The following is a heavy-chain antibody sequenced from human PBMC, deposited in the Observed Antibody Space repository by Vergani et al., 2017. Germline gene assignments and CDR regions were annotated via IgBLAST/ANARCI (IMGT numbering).Heavy chain of an antibody. CDR2: ISRSSSYI. J-gene: IGHJ4*02. Sequence: EVQLVESGGGLVKPGGSLRLSCAASGFTFNSYIMNWVRQAPGKGLEWVSSISRSSSYIYYADSVKGRFTISRDNSKNTLSLQMNSLTAEDTAIYYCAGPQGTSAYYYGGFDYWGQGILVTVSS. D-gene: IGHD3-22*01. V-gene: IGHV3-21*04. CDR1: GFTFNSYI. CDR3: AGPQGTSAYYYGGFDY.